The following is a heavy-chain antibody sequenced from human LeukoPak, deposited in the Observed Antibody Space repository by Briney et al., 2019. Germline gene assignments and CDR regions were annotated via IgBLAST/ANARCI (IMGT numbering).Heavy chain of an antibody. CDR1: GFTFSSYA. CDR2: ISGSGGST. CDR3: AKDRSDYYGSGSHFDY. V-gene: IGHV3-23*01. Sequence: PGGSLRLSCAASGFTFSSYAMSWVRQAPGKGLEWVSAISGSGGSTYYADSVKGRFTISRDNSKNTLYLQMNSLRAEDTAVYYCAKDRSDYYGSGSHFDYWGQGTLVTVSS. D-gene: IGHD3-10*01. J-gene: IGHJ4*02.